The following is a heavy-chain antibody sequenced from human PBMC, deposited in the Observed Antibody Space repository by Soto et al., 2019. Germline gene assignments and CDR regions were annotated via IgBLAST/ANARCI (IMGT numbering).Heavy chain of an antibody. D-gene: IGHD5-12*01. CDR3: TRPLSGPLAFDI. V-gene: IGHV3-73*01. Sequence: GGSLRLSCAASGFTFSGSAMHWVRQASGKGLEWVGRIRSKANSYATAYAASVKGRFTISRDDSKNTAHLQMNSLKTEDTAVYYCTRPLSGPLAFDIWGQGKVVTV. J-gene: IGHJ3*02. CDR1: GFTFSGSA. CDR2: IRSKANSYAT.